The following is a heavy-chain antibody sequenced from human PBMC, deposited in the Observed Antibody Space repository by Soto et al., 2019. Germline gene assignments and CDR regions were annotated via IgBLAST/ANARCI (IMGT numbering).Heavy chain of an antibody. D-gene: IGHD2-2*01. CDR1: GFTFINYA. CDR3: ARKILGSTSRPNYWYFDL. Sequence: EVQLLESGGGLVQSGGCLRLSCAGSGFTFINYAMNWVRQAPGKGLEWVSSISGGGDATFFADSVRGRFTISRDNSKNTVTLQMNSLGVDDTAVYYCARKILGSTSRPNYWYFDLWGRGTLVTVSS. V-gene: IGHV3-23*01. J-gene: IGHJ2*01. CDR2: ISGGGDAT.